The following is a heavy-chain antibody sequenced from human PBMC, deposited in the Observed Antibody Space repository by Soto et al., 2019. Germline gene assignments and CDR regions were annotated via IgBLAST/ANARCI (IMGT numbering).Heavy chain of an antibody. D-gene: IGHD2-15*01. J-gene: IGHJ4*02. CDR3: AKDLGRVVNEVDVAANLFDH. CDR1: GFTFNTYA. CDR2: ISSSGGDT. Sequence: HPGGSLRLSCAASGFTFNTYAMSWVRQPPGKGLEWVSSISSSGGDTYYADSVKGRFTISRDNSKNTLSLQMNSLRAEDAALYYCAKDLGRVVNEVDVAANLFDHWGQGSRVTAPQ. V-gene: IGHV3-23*01.